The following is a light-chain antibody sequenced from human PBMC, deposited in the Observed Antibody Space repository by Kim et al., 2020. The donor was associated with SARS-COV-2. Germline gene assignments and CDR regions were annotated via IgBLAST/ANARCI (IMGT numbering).Light chain of an antibody. CDR3: QVWDSLSDHYV. Sequence: SYELTQPPSVSVAPGETARITCETENIGDYSVHWYQQKPGQAPAVVITYDSDRPSGIPERFSGSNSGNTATLTISRVEAGDEADYHCQVWDSLSDHYVFGSGTKVTVL. CDR1: NIGDYS. V-gene: IGLV3-21*04. CDR2: YDS. J-gene: IGLJ1*01.